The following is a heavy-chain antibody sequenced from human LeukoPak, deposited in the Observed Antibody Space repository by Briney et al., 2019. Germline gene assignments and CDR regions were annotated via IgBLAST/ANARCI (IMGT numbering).Heavy chain of an antibody. Sequence: PGGSLRLSCAASGFTFSSYAMHWVRQAPGKGLEWVAAISYDGSNKYSADSVKGRFTISRDNSKNTLYLQMNSLRAEDTAVYYCAREAVLLWFGELGVFDYWGQGTLVTVSS. J-gene: IGHJ4*02. CDR1: GFTFSSYA. V-gene: IGHV3-30*04. CDR3: AREAVLLWFGELGVFDY. D-gene: IGHD3-10*01. CDR2: ISYDGSNK.